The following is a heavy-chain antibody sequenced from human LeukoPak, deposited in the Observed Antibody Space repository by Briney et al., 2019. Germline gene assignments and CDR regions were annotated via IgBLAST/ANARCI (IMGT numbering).Heavy chain of an antibody. D-gene: IGHD5-18*01. Sequence: SETLSLTCTVSGTSISSHYWSWIRQPPGKGLEWLGYVFNNVRSKDNPSLKSRLTLSADTSKNQFSLRLSSVTAADTAVYYCATIKRGDIYGYFDFWGQGIEVTVSS. V-gene: IGHV4-59*11. J-gene: IGHJ4*02. CDR1: GTSISSHY. CDR3: ATIKRGDIYGYFDF. CDR2: VFNNVRS.